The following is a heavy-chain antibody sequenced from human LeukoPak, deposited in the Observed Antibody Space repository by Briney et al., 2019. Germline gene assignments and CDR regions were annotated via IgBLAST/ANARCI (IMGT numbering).Heavy chain of an antibody. J-gene: IGHJ4*02. CDR2: SYISGST. D-gene: IGHD3-10*01. CDR3: ERDQELRF. CDR1: GASINSYY. Sequence: PSETLSLTCTVSGASINSYYWNWIRQPAGKGLEWIGRSYISGSTDYNPSLKSRVTVSVDTSQNQFSLKLTSVTAADTAVYYCERDQELRFWGQGTLVTVSS. V-gene: IGHV4-4*07.